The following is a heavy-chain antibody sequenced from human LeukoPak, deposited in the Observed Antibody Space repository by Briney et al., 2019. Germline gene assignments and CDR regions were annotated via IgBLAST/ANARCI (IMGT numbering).Heavy chain of an antibody. CDR1: GGSISSGDYY. CDR2: IYYCGST. V-gene: IGHV4-30-4*01. D-gene: IGHD3-10*01. Sequence: PSQTLSLTCTVSGGSISSGDYYWSWIRQPPGKGLEWIGYIYYCGSTYYNPSLKSRVTISVDTSKNQFSLKLSSVTAADTAVYYCARAIYGSGSSDAFDIWGQGTMVTVSS. J-gene: IGHJ3*02. CDR3: ARAIYGSGSSDAFDI.